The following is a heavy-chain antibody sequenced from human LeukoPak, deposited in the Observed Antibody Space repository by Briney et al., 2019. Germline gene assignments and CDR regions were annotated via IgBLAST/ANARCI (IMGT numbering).Heavy chain of an antibody. CDR3: ARVSSLAVAGFFDY. V-gene: IGHV3-21*01. CDR1: GFTFSSYS. CDR2: ISSSSSYI. J-gene: IGHJ4*02. D-gene: IGHD6-19*01. Sequence: PGGSLRLSCAASGFTFSSYSMNWVRQAPGKGLEWVSSISSSSSYIYYADSVKGRFTISRDNAKNSLYLQMNSLRAEDTAVYYCARVSSLAVAGFFDYWGQGILVTVSS.